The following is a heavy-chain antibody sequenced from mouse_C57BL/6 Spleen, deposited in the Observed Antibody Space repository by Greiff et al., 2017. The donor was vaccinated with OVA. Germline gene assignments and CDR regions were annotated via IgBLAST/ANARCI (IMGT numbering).Heavy chain of an antibody. CDR2: IDPSDSYT. CDR3: ARGVSLYYFDY. V-gene: IGHV1-69*01. J-gene: IGHJ2*01. CDR1: GYTFTSYW. Sequence: VQLQQPGAELVMPGASVKLSCKASGYTFTSYWMHWVKQRPGQGLEWIGEIDPSDSYTNYNQKFKGKSTLTVDKSSSTAYIQLSSLTSEDSAVYYCARGVSLYYFDYWGQGTTLTVSS.